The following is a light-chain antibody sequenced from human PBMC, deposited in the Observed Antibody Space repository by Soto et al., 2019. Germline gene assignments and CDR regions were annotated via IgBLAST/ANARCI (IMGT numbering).Light chain of an antibody. CDR2: DAS. J-gene: IGKJ4*01. CDR1: QYVSSY. CDR3: QQRSDWPLT. Sequence: EIVLTQSPATLSLSPGEGATLSCRASQYVSSYLAWYQQKPGQTPRLLIYDASNRATGIPARFSGSGSGTDFTLTISSLEPEDFAVYYCQQRSDWPLTFGGGTKVEIK. V-gene: IGKV3-11*01.